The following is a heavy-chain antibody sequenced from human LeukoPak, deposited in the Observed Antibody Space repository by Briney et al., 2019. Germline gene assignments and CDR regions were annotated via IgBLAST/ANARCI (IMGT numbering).Heavy chain of an antibody. Sequence: ASVKVSCKASGGTFSSYAISWVRQAPGQGLEWMGWISAYNGNTNYAQKLQGRVTMTTDTSTSTAYMELRGLRSDDTAVYYCARDYDYYDSSGYYSHWGQGTLVTVSS. V-gene: IGHV1-18*01. D-gene: IGHD3-22*01. CDR1: GGTFSSYA. J-gene: IGHJ4*02. CDR2: ISAYNGNT. CDR3: ARDYDYYDSSGYYSH.